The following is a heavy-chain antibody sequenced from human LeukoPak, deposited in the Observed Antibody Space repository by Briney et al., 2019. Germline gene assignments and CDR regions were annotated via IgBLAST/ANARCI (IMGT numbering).Heavy chain of an antibody. Sequence: TGGSLRLSCAASGFTFSSYWMSWVRQAPGKGLEGVANIKQDGSEKYYVDSVKGRFTISRDNAKNSLYLQMNSLRAEDTAVYYCARDLIVGATTAGLWGQGTLVTVSS. CDR2: IKQDGSEK. CDR1: GFTFSSYW. J-gene: IGHJ4*02. D-gene: IGHD1-26*01. V-gene: IGHV3-7*01. CDR3: ARDLIVGATTAGL.